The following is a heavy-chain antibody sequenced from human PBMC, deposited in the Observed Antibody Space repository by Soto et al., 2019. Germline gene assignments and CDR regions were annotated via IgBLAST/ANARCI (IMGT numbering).Heavy chain of an antibody. D-gene: IGHD5-12*01. V-gene: IGHV1-69*02. Sequence: GASVKVSCKASGGTFSSYTISWVRQAPGQGLEWMGRIIPILGIANYAQKFQGRVTITADKSTSTAYMELSSLRSEDTAVYYCARGSGYDFFDPWGQGTLVTVSS. CDR2: IIPILGIA. J-gene: IGHJ5*02. CDR1: GGTFSSYT. CDR3: ARGSGYDFFDP.